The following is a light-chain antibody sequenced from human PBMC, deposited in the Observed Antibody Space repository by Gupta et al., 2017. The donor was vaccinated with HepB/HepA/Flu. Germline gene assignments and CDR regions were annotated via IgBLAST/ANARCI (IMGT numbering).Light chain of an antibody. V-gene: IGLV2-14*01. J-gene: IGLJ1*01. CDR3: SSYTSSSTLGGYV. CDR1: SSDVGGYNY. CDR2: DVS. Sequence: QSALTQPASVSGSPGQSITIPCTGTSSDVGGYNYVSWYQQHPGKAPKLMIYDVSNRPSGVSNRFSGSKSGNTASLTISGLQAEDEADYYCSSYTSSSTLGGYVFGTGTKVTVL.